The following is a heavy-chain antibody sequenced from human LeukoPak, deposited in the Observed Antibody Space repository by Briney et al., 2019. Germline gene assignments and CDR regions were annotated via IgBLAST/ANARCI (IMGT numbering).Heavy chain of an antibody. Sequence: SETLSLTCAVSGYSISSGYYWGWIRQPPGKGLEWIGSIYHSGSTYYNPSRKRRVTISVDTAKNQVSLKLSSVTAADTAVYYCARRLAAAVLDYYYYSMDVWGKGTTVTVSS. CDR1: GYSISSGYY. V-gene: IGHV4-38-2*01. CDR3: ARRLAAAVLDYYYYSMDV. J-gene: IGHJ6*03. D-gene: IGHD6-13*01. CDR2: IYHSGST.